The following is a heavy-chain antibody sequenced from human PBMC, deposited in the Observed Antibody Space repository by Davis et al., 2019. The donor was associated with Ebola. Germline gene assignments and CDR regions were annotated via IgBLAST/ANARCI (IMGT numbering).Heavy chain of an antibody. CDR3: ANLPPVYYDILTGYYNVDLGFDY. CDR2: IYWDDDK. V-gene: IGHV2-5*02. Sequence: SGPTLAKPTQTLTLTCTFSGFSLSTSGVGVGWIRQPPGKALEWLALIYWDDDKRYSPSLKSRLTITKDTSKNQVVLTMTNMDPVDTATYYCANLPPVYYDILTGYYNVDLGFDYWGQGTLVTVSS. CDR1: GFSLSTSGVG. D-gene: IGHD3-9*01. J-gene: IGHJ4*02.